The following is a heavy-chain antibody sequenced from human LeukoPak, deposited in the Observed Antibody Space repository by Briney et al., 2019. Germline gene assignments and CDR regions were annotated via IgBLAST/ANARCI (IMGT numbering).Heavy chain of an antibody. CDR3: ARDGQWGWFRRGWFDP. V-gene: IGHV1-69*06. D-gene: IGHD2-15*01. J-gene: IGHJ5*02. Sequence: GASVKVSCKASGGTFSSYAISWVRQAPGQGLEWMGGIIPIFGTANYAQKFQGRVTITADKSTSTAYMELSSLRSEDTAVYYCARDGQWGWFRRGWFDPWGQGTLVTVSS. CDR1: GGTFSSYA. CDR2: IIPIFGTA.